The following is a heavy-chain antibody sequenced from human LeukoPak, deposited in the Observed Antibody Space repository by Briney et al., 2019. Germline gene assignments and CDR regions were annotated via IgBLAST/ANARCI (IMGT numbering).Heavy chain of an antibody. V-gene: IGHV3-33*06. Sequence: GGSLRLSCATSGFIFSSYGMYWVRQAPGKGLEWVAVIWRDGSAEFYADSVKGRFSISRDDSKNTVYLQMNSLRAEDTALYYCAKDNRGGRSGYFDYWGQGVLVTVSS. CDR1: GFIFSSYG. D-gene: IGHD2-2*03. CDR3: AKDNRGGRSGYFDY. J-gene: IGHJ4*02. CDR2: IWRDGSAE.